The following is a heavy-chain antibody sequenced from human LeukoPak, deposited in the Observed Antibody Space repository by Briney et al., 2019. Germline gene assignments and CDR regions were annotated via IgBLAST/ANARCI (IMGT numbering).Heavy chain of an antibody. Sequence: ASVKVSCKVSGYTLTELSMHWVRQAPGKGLEWMGGFDPEDGETIYAQKFQGRVTMTEDTSTDTAYMELSSLRSEDTAVYYCATGQGYNWNELAWGQGTLVTVSS. V-gene: IGHV1-24*01. J-gene: IGHJ5*02. CDR3: ATGQGYNWNELA. CDR1: GYTLTELS. CDR2: FDPEDGET. D-gene: IGHD1-20*01.